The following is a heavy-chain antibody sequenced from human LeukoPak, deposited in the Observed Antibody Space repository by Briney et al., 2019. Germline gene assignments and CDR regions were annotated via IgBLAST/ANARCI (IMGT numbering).Heavy chain of an antibody. D-gene: IGHD1-26*01. V-gene: IGHV3-30*18. Sequence: PGGSLRLSCAASGFTFSNFAMHWVRQAPGKGLEWVAVISSDGSDKYYADSVKGRFTISRDNSKNTLYLQMNSLRAEDTAVYYCAKDKGREGDYWGQGNLVTVSS. CDR1: GFTFSNFA. CDR2: ISSDGSDK. CDR3: AKDKGREGDY. J-gene: IGHJ4*02.